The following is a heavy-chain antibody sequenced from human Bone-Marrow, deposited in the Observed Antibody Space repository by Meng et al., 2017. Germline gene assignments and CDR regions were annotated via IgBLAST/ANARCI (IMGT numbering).Heavy chain of an antibody. V-gene: IGHV4-61*01. CDR1: GGSVSSGSYY. J-gene: IGHJ4*02. D-gene: IGHD5-18*01. Sequence: GSLRLSCTVSGGSVSSGSYYWSWLRQPPGQGLELIGYIYYSGHTNYNPALKSRVTTSADTSKNQFSLKLTSVTAADTAVYYCAREAGGTASYDYRGQGTLVTVSS. CDR3: AREAGGTASYDY. CDR2: IYYSGHT.